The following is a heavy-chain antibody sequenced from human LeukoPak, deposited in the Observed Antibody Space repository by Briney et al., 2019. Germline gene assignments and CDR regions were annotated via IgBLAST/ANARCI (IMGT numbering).Heavy chain of an antibody. Sequence: ASVKVSCKASGYTFNKFGMSWVRQAPGQGLEWLGWINTYNGNTKLGEKFQGRVTMTTDTSTSTVYMELTSLRTDDTAVYFCARDTPQHLKRFDYWGQGTLITVSS. D-gene: IGHD6-13*01. CDR2: INTYNGNT. V-gene: IGHV1-18*01. CDR1: GYTFNKFG. J-gene: IGHJ4*02. CDR3: ARDTPQHLKRFDY.